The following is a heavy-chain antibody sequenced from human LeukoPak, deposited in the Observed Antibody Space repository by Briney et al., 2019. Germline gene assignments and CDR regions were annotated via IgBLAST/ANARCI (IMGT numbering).Heavy chain of an antibody. Sequence: GGSLRLSCAASGFTFSSYSMNWVRQAPGKGLEWVSSISSSSYIYYADSVKGRFTISRDNAKNSLYLQMNSLRAEDTAVYYCAREAGYDFHDAFDIWGQGTMVTVSS. CDR1: GFTFSSYS. J-gene: IGHJ3*02. CDR2: ISSSSYI. CDR3: AREAGYDFHDAFDI. V-gene: IGHV3-21*01. D-gene: IGHD5-12*01.